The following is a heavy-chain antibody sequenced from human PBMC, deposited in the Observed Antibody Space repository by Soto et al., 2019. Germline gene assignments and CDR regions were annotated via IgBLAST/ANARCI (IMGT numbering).Heavy chain of an antibody. D-gene: IGHD6-13*01. CDR1: GGSISSSTYY. J-gene: IGHJ3*01. CDR3: ARHAAGSSSSWSPV. CDR2: IYYSGRT. Sequence: QLQLQESGPGLVKPSETLSLTCTVSGGSISSSTYYWGWIRQPPGKGLEWIASIYYSGRTHYNPSLERRVTIAVDTSKNQCSLRLSSVTAADTAVYYCARHAAGSSSSWSPVGGRGTTVTVAS. V-gene: IGHV4-39*01.